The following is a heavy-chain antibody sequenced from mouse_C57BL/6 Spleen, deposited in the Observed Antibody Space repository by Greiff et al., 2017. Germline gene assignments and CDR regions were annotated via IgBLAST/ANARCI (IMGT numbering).Heavy chain of an antibody. Sequence: EVMLVESGEGLVKPGGSLKLSCAASGFTFSSYAMSWVRQTPEKRLEWVAYISSGGDYIYYADTVKGRFTISRDNARNTLYLQISSLKSEDTAMYYCTRDGSSFYFDYWGQGTTLTVSS. CDR3: TRDGSSFYFDY. D-gene: IGHD1-1*01. V-gene: IGHV5-9-1*02. CDR2: ISSGGDYI. J-gene: IGHJ2*01. CDR1: GFTFSSYA.